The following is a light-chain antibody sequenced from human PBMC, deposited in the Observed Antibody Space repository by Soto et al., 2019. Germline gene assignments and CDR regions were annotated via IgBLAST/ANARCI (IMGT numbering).Light chain of an antibody. CDR3: QQRSNWPWT. CDR1: QSVSSNY. J-gene: IGKJ1*01. CDR2: GAS. Sequence: DSVLTQSPGPLSLSPGERATLSCRXSQSVSSNYLAWYQQSPGQAPRVLIYGASTRTTGTPDRFSGSGSGTDCTFTISRLEPEDFAVYFCQQRSNWPWTFGQGTKVDIK. V-gene: IGKV3D-20*02.